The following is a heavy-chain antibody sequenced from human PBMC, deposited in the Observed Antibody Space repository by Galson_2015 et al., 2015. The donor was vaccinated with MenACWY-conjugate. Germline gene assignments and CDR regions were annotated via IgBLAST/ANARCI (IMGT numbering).Heavy chain of an antibody. J-gene: IGHJ6*02. CDR1: GGSISRYY. CDR2: IYYSGST. V-gene: IGHV4-59*12. Sequence: LSLTCAVSGGSISRYYWSWIRQPPGKGLEWIGYIYYSGSTNYNPSLKSRVTISVDTSKNQFSLKLSSVTAADTAVYYCARRYYYYGMDVWGQGTTVTVSS. CDR3: ARRYYYYGMDV.